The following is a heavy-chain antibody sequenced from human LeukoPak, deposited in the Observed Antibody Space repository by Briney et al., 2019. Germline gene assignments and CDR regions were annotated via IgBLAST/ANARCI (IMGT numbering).Heavy chain of an antibody. CDR2: IYYSGST. CDR1: GGSISSSSYY. J-gene: IGHJ3*02. Sequence: SETLSPTCTVSGGSISSSSYYWGWIRQPPGKGLEWIGSIYYSGSTYYNPSLKSRVTISVDTSKNQFSLKLSSVTAADTAVYYCARGPRTTDDAFDIWGQGTMVTVSS. CDR3: ARGPRTTDDAFDI. D-gene: IGHD1-1*01. V-gene: IGHV4-39*07.